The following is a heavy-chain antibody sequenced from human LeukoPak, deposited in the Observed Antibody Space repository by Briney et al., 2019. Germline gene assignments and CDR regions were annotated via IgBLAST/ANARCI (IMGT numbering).Heavy chain of an antibody. J-gene: IGHJ6*03. CDR1: GYTFTGYH. CDR2: INPNSGGT. V-gene: IGHV1-2*02. CDR3: AGSPRGYSGYDDMDV. D-gene: IGHD5-12*01. Sequence: GASVKVSCKASGYTFTGYHIHWVRQAPGQGLEWMGWINPNSGGTNYAQKFQGRVTMTRDTSISTAYMELSRLRSDDTAVYYCAGSPRGYSGYDDMDVWGKGTTVTVSS.